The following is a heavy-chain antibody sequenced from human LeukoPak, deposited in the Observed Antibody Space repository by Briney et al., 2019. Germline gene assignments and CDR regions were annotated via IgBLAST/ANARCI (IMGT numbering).Heavy chain of an antibody. CDR3: ATFIAVAGFDY. Sequence: ASVKVSCKASGGTFSSYAISWVRQAPGKGLEWMGGFDPEDGETIYAQKFQGRVTMTEDTSTDTAYMELSSLRSEDTAVYYCATFIAVAGFDYWGQGTLVTVSS. D-gene: IGHD6-19*01. CDR2: FDPEDGET. CDR1: GGTFSSYA. V-gene: IGHV1-24*01. J-gene: IGHJ4*02.